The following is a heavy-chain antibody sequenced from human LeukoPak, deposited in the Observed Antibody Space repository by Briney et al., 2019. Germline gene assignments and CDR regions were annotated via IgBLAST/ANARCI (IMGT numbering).Heavy chain of an antibody. J-gene: IGHJ4*02. Sequence: WIRQAPGKGLEWVSGISWNSGSIGYADSVKGRFTISRDNAKNSLYLQMSSLRAEDTALYYCAKSAAAGRHFDYWGQGTLVTVSS. CDR2: ISWNSGSI. CDR3: AKSAAAGRHFDY. V-gene: IGHV3-9*01. D-gene: IGHD6-13*01.